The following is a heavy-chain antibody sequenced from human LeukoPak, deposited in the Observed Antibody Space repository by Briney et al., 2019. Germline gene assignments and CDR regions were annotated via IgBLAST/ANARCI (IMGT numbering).Heavy chain of an antibody. CDR1: GFTFSSYE. CDR2: ISSSGSTI. Sequence: GGSLRLSCAASGFTFSSYEMNWVRQAPGKGLEWVSYISSSGSTIYYADSVKGRFTISRDNAKNSLSLQMNSLRAEDTAVYYCAKEKRLRVFDYWGQGTLVTVSS. V-gene: IGHV3-48*03. D-gene: IGHD5-12*01. J-gene: IGHJ4*02. CDR3: AKEKRLRVFDY.